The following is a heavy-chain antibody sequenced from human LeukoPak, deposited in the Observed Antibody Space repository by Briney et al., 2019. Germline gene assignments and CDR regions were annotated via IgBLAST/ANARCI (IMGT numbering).Heavy chain of an antibody. Sequence: GGSLRLSCAASGFTFSSYSMNWVRQAPGKGLEWVSYISRSSSTIYYADSVKGRFTISRDNAKNTLYLQMNSLRAEDTAVYYCARDPPRSGYDFWSGYRPVMDVWGKGTTVTVSS. CDR2: ISRSSSTI. CDR3: ARDPPRSGYDFWSGYRPVMDV. D-gene: IGHD3-3*01. CDR1: GFTFSSYS. J-gene: IGHJ6*04. V-gene: IGHV3-48*04.